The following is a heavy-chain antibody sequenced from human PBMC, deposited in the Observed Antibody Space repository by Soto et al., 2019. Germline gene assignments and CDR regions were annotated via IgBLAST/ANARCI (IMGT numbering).Heavy chain of an antibody. CDR2: IDTDGGGT. J-gene: IGHJ5*02. CDR3: ATVFDL. Sequence: DVQLVESGGGLVQPGGSLRVSSAASGFTLGSHRIHWVRQPPGKGLEWVSRIDTDGGGTSYADSVKGRFTISTDNAKNTVYLQMNGLRAEDTAVYYCATVFDLWGQGTLVTVS. V-gene: IGHV3-74*01. CDR1: GFTLGSHR.